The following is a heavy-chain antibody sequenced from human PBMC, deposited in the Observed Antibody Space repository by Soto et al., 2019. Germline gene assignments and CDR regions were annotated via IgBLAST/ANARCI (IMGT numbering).Heavy chain of an antibody. CDR2: IYHSVST. V-gene: IGHV4-30-2*01. J-gene: IGHJ4*02. CDR3: ARVPDY. Sequence: QLQLLESGSGLVKPSQTLSLTCAVSGGSISSGGYSCGWIRQPPGKGLEWIGYIYHSVSTYYNPSLKCRVIISVDRSKNQFSLRLSSVTAADTAVHYCARVPDYWGQGTLVTVSS. CDR1: GGSISSGGYS.